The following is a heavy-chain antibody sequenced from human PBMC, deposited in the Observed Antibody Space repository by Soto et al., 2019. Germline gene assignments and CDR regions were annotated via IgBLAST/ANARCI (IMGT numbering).Heavy chain of an antibody. Sequence: ASVKVSCKATGYTFTGYYMHWVRQAPGQGLEWMGWINPNSGGTNYAQKFQGRVTMTRDTSISTAYMELSRLRSDDTAVYYCARYAIYDFWSGYYDSSPYYYYGMDVWGQGTTVTVSS. CDR3: ARYAIYDFWSGYYDSSPYYYYGMDV. CDR1: GYTFTGYY. D-gene: IGHD3-3*01. J-gene: IGHJ6*02. CDR2: INPNSGGT. V-gene: IGHV1-2*02.